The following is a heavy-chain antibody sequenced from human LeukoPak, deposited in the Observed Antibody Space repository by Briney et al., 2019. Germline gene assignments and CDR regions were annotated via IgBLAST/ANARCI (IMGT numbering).Heavy chain of an antibody. CDR3: ARDPPHYYGMDV. CDR2: IYYSGST. V-gene: IGHV4-59*01. Sequence: SETLSLTCTVSGGSISSYYWSWIRQPPGKGLEWIGYIYYSGSTNYNPSLKSRVTISVDTSKNQFSLTLSSVTAADTAVYYCARDPPHYYGMDVWGQGTTVTVSS. J-gene: IGHJ6*02. CDR1: GGSISSYY.